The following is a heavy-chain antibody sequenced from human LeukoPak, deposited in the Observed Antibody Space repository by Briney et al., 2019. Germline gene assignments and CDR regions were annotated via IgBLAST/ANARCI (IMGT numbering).Heavy chain of an antibody. V-gene: IGHV3-23*01. D-gene: IGHD5-12*01. CDR1: GFTFSSYA. Sequence: GGSLRLSCAASGFTFSSYAMSWVRQAPGKGLEWVSAISGSGGSTYYADSVKGRFTISRDNSKNTLYLQMNSLRAEDTAVYYCAKDRFSGHIKYPLGYWGQGTLVTVSS. J-gene: IGHJ4*02. CDR2: ISGSGGST. CDR3: AKDRFSGHIKYPLGY.